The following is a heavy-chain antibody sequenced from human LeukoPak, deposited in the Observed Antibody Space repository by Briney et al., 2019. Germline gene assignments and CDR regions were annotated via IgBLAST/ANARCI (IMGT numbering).Heavy chain of an antibody. V-gene: IGHV4-39*01. J-gene: IGHJ4*02. CDR3: ARHERSIAVAGSFDF. D-gene: IGHD6-19*01. CDR1: GGSISTTSYY. CDR2: IYFSGTT. Sequence: KTSETLSLTCTVSGGSISTTSYYWAWIRQPPGKGLEWIGSIYFSGTTHYSPSLKSRATISVDTSKNKFSLELTSLTVADTAVYYCARHERSIAVAGSFDFWGQGTLVTVSS.